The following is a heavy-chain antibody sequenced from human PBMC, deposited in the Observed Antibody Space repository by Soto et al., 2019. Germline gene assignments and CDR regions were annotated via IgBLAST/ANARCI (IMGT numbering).Heavy chain of an antibody. CDR1: GYTFSSYA. CDR3: ARDRESEWLSP. Sequence: QVQLVQSGAEVKEPGASVKVSCKASGYTFSSYAFSWVRQAPGQGLEWMGWIRVYNGKTEYAQKLQGRVTLTTDKSTSTAYMELMSLRDDESAVYYCARDRESEWLSPWGQGTLVTVSS. J-gene: IGHJ5*02. CDR2: IRVYNGKT. V-gene: IGHV1-18*01. D-gene: IGHD3-3*01.